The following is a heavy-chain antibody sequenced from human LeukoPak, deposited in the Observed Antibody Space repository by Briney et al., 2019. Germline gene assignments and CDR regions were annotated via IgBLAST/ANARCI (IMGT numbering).Heavy chain of an antibody. D-gene: IGHD3-10*01. CDR3: ARGRRITMVRGVIKAWFDP. CDR2: INHSGST. Sequence: SETLSLTCAVYGGSFSGYYCSWIRQPPGKGLEWIGEINHSGSTNYNPSLKSRVTISVDTSKNQFSLKLSSVTAADTAVYYCARGRRITMVRGVIKAWFDPWGQGTLVTVSS. J-gene: IGHJ5*02. V-gene: IGHV4-34*01. CDR1: GGSFSGYY.